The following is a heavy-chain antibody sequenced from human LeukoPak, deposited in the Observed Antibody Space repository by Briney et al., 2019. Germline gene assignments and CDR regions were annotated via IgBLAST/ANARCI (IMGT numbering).Heavy chain of an antibody. Sequence: GGSLRLSCAASGFTFSSYSMNWVRQAPGKGLEWVSSISSGSTYIYYADPVKGRFTISRDNAKNTLYLQMNSLRAEDTAVYYCAKVLVLVSANRYYFDYWGQGTLVTVSS. D-gene: IGHD2-15*01. CDR2: ISSGSTYI. CDR1: GFTFSSYS. V-gene: IGHV3-21*04. J-gene: IGHJ4*02. CDR3: AKVLVLVSANRYYFDY.